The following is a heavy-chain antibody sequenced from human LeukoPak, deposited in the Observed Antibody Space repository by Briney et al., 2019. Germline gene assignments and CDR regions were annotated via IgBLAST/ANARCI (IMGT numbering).Heavy chain of an antibody. V-gene: IGHV1-46*01. CDR3: ARDRSSGWYPLDY. D-gene: IGHD6-19*01. Sequence: ASVKVSCKASGYTFTNYYVHWVRQAPGQGLEWMGIINPSGGSTMNAQKFQGRVTMTRDTSTGTVYTELSSLRSENTAVYYCARDRSSGWYPLDYWGQGTLVTVSS. CDR2: INPSGGST. CDR1: GYTFTNYY. J-gene: IGHJ4*02.